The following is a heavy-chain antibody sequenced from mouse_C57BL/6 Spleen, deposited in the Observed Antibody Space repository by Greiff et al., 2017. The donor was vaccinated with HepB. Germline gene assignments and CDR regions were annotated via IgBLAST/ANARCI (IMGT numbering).Heavy chain of an antibody. D-gene: IGHD2-3*01. CDR3: ARNGYYSFAY. CDR1: GFTFSDYG. Sequence: EVKVVESGGGLVKPGGSLKLSCAASGFTFSDYGMHWVRQAPEKGLEWVAYISSGSSTIYYADTVKGRFTISRDNAKNTLFLQMTSLRSEDTAMYYCARNGYYSFAYWGQGTLVTVSA. V-gene: IGHV5-17*01. J-gene: IGHJ3*01. CDR2: ISSGSSTI.